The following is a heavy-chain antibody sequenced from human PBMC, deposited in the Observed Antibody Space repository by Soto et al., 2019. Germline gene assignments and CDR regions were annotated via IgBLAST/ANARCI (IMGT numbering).Heavy chain of an antibody. D-gene: IGHD3-10*01. CDR2: IRSKTDGGTT. J-gene: IGHJ4*02. V-gene: IGHV3-15*07. CDR1: GFTFSNAW. CDR3: TMYYYGSGSKNDFEY. Sequence: EVQLVESGGGLVKPGGSLRLSCAASGFTFSNAWMNWVRQAPGKGLEWVGRIRSKTDGGTTEYAAPVKGRFTISRDDSQNTLYLQMNSLKTEDTAVYYCTMYYYGSGSKNDFEYWGQGTLVTVSS.